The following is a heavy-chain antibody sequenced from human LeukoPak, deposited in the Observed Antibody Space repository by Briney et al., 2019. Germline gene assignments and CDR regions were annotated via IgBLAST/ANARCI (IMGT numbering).Heavy chain of an antibody. J-gene: IGHJ4*02. Sequence: GGSLRLSCAASGFTFSSYGMRWVRQAPGKGLEWVAFIRYDGSNKYYADSVKGRFTISRDNSKNTLYLQMNSLRAEDTAVYYCAKDRDPLTMVRGVIPDYFDYWGQGTLVTVPS. D-gene: IGHD3-10*01. CDR2: IRYDGSNK. CDR1: GFTFSSYG. CDR3: AKDRDPLTMVRGVIPDYFDY. V-gene: IGHV3-30*02.